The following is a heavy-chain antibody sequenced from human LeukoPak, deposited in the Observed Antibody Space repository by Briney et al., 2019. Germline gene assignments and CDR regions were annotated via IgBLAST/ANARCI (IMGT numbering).Heavy chain of an antibody. D-gene: IGHD3-16*01. CDR1: GASISSHY. CDR2: INHSGST. V-gene: IGHV4-34*01. Sequence: SSETLSLTCTVSGASISSHYWSWLRQPPGKGLEWIGEINHSGSTNYNPSLKSRVTISVDTSKNQFSLKLSSVTAADTAVYYCARWVPFVMAAAFDIWGQGTMVTVSS. J-gene: IGHJ3*02. CDR3: ARWVPFVMAAAFDI.